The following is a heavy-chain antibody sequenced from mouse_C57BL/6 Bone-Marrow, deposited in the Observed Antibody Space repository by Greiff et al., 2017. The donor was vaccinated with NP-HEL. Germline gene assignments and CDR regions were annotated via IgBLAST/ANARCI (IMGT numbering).Heavy chain of an antibody. J-gene: IGHJ3*01. D-gene: IGHD1-1*01. CDR2: IYPGSGST. CDR1: GYTFTSYW. CDR3: ARDYGSSRAWFAY. V-gene: IGHV1-55*01. Sequence: QVQLQQSGAELVKPGASVKMSCKASGYTFTSYWITWVKQRPGQGLEWIGDIYPGSGSTNYNEKFKSKATLTVDTSSSTAYMQLSSLTSEDSAVYYCARDYGSSRAWFAYWGQGTLVTVSA.